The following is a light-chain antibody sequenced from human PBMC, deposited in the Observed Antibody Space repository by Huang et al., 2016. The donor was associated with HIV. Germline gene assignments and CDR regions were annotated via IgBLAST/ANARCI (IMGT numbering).Light chain of an antibody. CDR2: GAS. CDR3: QQSFNAPRT. J-gene: IGKJ2*01. Sequence: DIQMTQSPSSLSASVGDKVTITCRASQAIGKYLNWYQQKPGKAPNVVIYGASSLQSGVPSRFSGRGSGTDCTLTISSMRPEDFATYYCQQSFNAPRTFGQGTKLEIK. CDR1: QAIGKY. V-gene: IGKV1-39*01.